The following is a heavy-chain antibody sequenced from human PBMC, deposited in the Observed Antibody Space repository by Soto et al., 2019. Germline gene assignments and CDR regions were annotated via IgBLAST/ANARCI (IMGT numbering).Heavy chain of an antibody. V-gene: IGHV3-7*03. CDR1: GFTFSSYW. D-gene: IGHD3-3*01. CDR3: ARLKPTIFGVVPYSFDY. J-gene: IGHJ4*02. CDR2: IKQDGSEK. Sequence: EVQLLESGGGLVQPGGSLRLSCAASGFTFSSYWMSWVRQAPGKGLEWVANIKQDGSEKYYVDSVKGRFTISRDNAKNSLYLQMNSLRAEDTAVYYCARLKPTIFGVVPYSFDYWGQGTLVTVSS.